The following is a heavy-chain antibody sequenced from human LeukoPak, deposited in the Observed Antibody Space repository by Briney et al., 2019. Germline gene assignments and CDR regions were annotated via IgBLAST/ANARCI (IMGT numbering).Heavy chain of an antibody. CDR1: GDSISSSSYY. Sequence: SETLSLTSTVSGDSISSSSYYWGWIRQPPGKGLEWIGSFYYSGSTYYNPSLKSRVTISVDTSKNQFSLRLSSVTAADTAVYYCARDKPYGSGSIDAFDIWGQGTMVTVSS. D-gene: IGHD3-10*01. CDR3: ARDKPYGSGSIDAFDI. CDR2: FYYSGST. V-gene: IGHV4-39*07. J-gene: IGHJ3*02.